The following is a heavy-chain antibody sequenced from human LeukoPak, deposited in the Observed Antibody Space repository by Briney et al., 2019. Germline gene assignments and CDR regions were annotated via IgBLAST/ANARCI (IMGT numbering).Heavy chain of an antibody. CDR1: GGSISSSNW. CDR2: IYHSGST. Sequence: SETLSLTCAVSGGSISSSNWWSWVRQPPGKGLERIGEIYHSGSTNYNPSLKSRVTISVDKSKNQFSLKLSSVTAADTAVYYCARRSFFLEWPFDYWGQGTLVTVSS. D-gene: IGHD3-3*01. V-gene: IGHV4-4*02. CDR3: ARRSFFLEWPFDY. J-gene: IGHJ4*02.